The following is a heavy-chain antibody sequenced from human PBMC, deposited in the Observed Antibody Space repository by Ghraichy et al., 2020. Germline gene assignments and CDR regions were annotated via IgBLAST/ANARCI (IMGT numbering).Heavy chain of an antibody. CDR2: INSYGSNT. V-gene: IGHV3-74*01. J-gene: IGHJ4*02. D-gene: IGHD2-15*01. CDR3: AREYCSGGRCYFGTGGAHFDY. Sequence: GGSLRLSCAASGFTFSNYWMHWVRQAPGKGLVWVSRINSYGSNTIYADSVKGRFTISRDNAKNTLYLQMNSLRAEDTAVYYCAREYCSGGRCYFGTGGAHFDYWGEGTLVTVSS. CDR1: GFTFSNYW.